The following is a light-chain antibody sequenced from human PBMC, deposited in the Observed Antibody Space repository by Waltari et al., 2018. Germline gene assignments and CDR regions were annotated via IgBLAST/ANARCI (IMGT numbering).Light chain of an antibody. Sequence: HSALTQPAPVSGSPGQSITTSCTAPSSDVGGPSRVHWYQQPPGKVPKILIYEGTQRLSGVSDRFSGSKSGNTASLTLSGLQPEDEADYYCCAHAGGGTHYAFGTGTKVTVL. CDR1: SSDVGGPSR. CDR2: EGT. CDR3: CAHAGGGTHYA. V-gene: IGLV2-23*01. J-gene: IGLJ1*01.